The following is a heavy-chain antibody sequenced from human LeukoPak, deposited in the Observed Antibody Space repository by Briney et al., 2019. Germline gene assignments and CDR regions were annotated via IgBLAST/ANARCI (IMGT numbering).Heavy chain of an antibody. CDR2: IDDTWNT. J-gene: IGHJ3*01. Sequence: SETLSLTCTVSGGSISGYHWSWIRQSPGKGLEWIGYIDDTWNTTYSPPLKSRVTMSLDMSKTQFSLEMNSVTAADKAMFYCVRLDRPGGRTGDVFDVWGPGTMVTVSS. D-gene: IGHD3-22*01. CDR1: GGSISGYH. V-gene: IGHV4-59*08. CDR3: VRLDRPGGRTGDVFDV.